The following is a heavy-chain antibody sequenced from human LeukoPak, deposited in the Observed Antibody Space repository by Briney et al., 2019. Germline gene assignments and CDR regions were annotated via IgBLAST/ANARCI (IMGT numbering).Heavy chain of an antibody. D-gene: IGHD6-6*01. V-gene: IGHV4-30-2*01. J-gene: IGHJ4*02. CDR1: GGSISSGGYY. CDR2: IYHSGST. CDR3: ARDRISYSSSSWGFDY. Sequence: PSQTLSLTCTVSGGSISSGGYYWSWIRQPPGKGLEWIGYIYHSGSTYYNPSLKSRVTISVDTSKNQFSLKLSSVTAADTAVYYCARDRISYSSSSWGFDYWGQGTLVTVSS.